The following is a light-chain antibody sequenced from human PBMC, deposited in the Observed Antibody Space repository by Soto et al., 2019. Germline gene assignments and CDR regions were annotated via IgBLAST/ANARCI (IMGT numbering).Light chain of an antibody. V-gene: IGLV2-14*03. CDR1: SSDVGGYNY. Sequence: QSALTQPASVSGSPGQSITISCTGNSSDVGGYNYVSWYQQHPGKAPKLMIYDVSSRPSGVSDRFSGSKSGNTASLTISGLQAEDEADYYCSSYGIISVVFGGGTKLTVL. CDR3: SSYGIISVV. J-gene: IGLJ2*01. CDR2: DVS.